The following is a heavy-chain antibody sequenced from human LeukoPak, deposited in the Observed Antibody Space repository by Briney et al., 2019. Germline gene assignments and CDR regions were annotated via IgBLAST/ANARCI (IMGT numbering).Heavy chain of an antibody. CDR2: IYSSGVT. CDR3: AREMVVAAAGPFFDY. V-gene: IGHV4-4*07. D-gene: IGHD6-13*01. J-gene: IGHJ4*02. Sequence: SETLSLTCSVSGGSISSYYWSWIRQPAEQGLEWIGRIYSSGVTNYNPSLKSRVTMSVDTSKNQFSLKLSSVTAADTAVYYCAREMVVAAAGPFFDYWGQGTLVAVSS. CDR1: GGSISSYY.